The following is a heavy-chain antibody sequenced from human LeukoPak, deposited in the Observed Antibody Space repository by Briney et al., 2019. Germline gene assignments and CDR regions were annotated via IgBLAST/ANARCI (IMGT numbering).Heavy chain of an antibody. CDR1: GGSISGFY. V-gene: IGHV4-59*08. Sequence: SETLSLTCIVSGGSISGFYWSWIRQPPEKGLEWIGYIYYSGSTNYNPSLKSRVTISVDTSKNQFSLKLSSVTAADTAVYYCARHGYYYDSSGNTPYYWYFDLWGRGTLVTVSS. D-gene: IGHD3-22*01. CDR3: ARHGYYYDSSGNTPYYWYFDL. J-gene: IGHJ2*01. CDR2: IYYSGST.